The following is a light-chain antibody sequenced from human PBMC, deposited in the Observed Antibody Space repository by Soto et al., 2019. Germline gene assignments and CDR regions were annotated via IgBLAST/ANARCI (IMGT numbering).Light chain of an antibody. Sequence: SVLTQPPSASGSPGQSVTISCTGSSSDIGGYNYVSWYQQHPGKAPKLMIYEVTKRPSGVPDRFAGSKFGNAASLTVAGLEAEDEADYYRSSYAGSNIHYVFGTGTKLTVL. CDR1: SSDIGGYNY. V-gene: IGLV2-8*01. CDR3: SSYAGSNIHYV. CDR2: EVT. J-gene: IGLJ1*01.